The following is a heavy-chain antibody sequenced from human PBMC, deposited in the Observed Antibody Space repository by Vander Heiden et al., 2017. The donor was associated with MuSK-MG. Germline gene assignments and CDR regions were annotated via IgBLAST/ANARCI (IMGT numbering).Heavy chain of an antibody. Sequence: AMSWFRQAPGKGLEWVGFIRSKAYGGTTEYAASVKGRFTISRDDSKSIAYLQMNSLKTEDTAVYYCTRVSVDGVDPWGQGTLVTVSS. J-gene: IGHJ5*02. V-gene: IGHV3-49*03. CDR3: TRVSVDGVDP. CDR1: A. D-gene: IGHD2-2*01. CDR2: IRSKAYGGTT.